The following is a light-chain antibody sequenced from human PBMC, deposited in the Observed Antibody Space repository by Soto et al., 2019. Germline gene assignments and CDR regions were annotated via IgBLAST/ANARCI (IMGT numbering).Light chain of an antibody. Sequence: QSVLTQPPSASGTPGPRVTISCSGSYSNIGSRPVNWYQQLPGTAPKLLIYSSNQRPSGGPDRVSGSKSGTSASLSISGFQPEDEVEYYCEAWDYSLNVYVFGTGTKLTVL. CDR2: SSN. J-gene: IGLJ1*01. CDR1: YSNIGSRP. CDR3: EAWDYSLNVYV. V-gene: IGLV1-44*01.